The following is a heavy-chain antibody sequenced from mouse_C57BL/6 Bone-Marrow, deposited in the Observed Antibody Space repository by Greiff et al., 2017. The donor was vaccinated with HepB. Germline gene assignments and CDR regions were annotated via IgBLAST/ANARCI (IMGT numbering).Heavy chain of an antibody. J-gene: IGHJ3*01. CDR3: VRHRGFDYYGSTPFAY. V-gene: IGHV10-1*01. Sequence: EVQLVESGGGLVQPTGSLKLSCAASGFSFNTYAMNWVRQAPGKGLEWVARIRSKSNNYATYYADSVKDRFTISRDDPESMLYLQMNNLKTEDTAMYYCVRHRGFDYYGSTPFAYWGQGTLVTVSA. CDR1: GFSFNTYA. D-gene: IGHD1-1*01. CDR2: IRSKSNNYAT.